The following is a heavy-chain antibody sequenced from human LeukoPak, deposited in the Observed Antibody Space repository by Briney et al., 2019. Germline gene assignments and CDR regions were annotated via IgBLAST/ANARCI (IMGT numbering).Heavy chain of an antibody. J-gene: IGHJ6*03. Sequence: TSETLSLTCTVSGYSISSGYYWGWIRQPPGKGLEWIGSIYHSGRTFYNPSLKSRVTISVDTSKNQFSLKLSSVTAADTAVYYCARAPGITMVRGVISYYYYMDVWGKGTTVTVSS. CDR1: GYSISSGYY. V-gene: IGHV4-38-2*02. D-gene: IGHD3-10*01. CDR2: IYHSGRT. CDR3: ARAPGITMVRGVISYYYYMDV.